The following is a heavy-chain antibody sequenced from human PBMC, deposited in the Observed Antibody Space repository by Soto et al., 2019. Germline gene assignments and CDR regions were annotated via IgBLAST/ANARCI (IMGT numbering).Heavy chain of an antibody. CDR2: IYYSGST. D-gene: IGHD2-15*01. V-gene: IGHV4-39*01. CDR1: GGSISSSSYY. CDR3: ASRASDIVVVVAATHYFDY. J-gene: IGHJ4*02. Sequence: QLQLQESGPGLVKPSETLSLTCTVSGGSISSSSYYWGWIRQPPGKGLEWIGSIYYSGSTYYNPSLKSRVNLSVDTSKNQFSLKLSSVTAADTAVYYCASRASDIVVVVAATHYFDYWGQGTLVTVSS.